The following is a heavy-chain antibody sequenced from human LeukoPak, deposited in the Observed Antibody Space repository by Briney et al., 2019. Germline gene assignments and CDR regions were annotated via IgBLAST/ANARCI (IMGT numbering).Heavy chain of an antibody. J-gene: IGHJ2*01. V-gene: IGHV3-20*01. CDR2: ITWNGGST. CDR3: ARVPRGRWSALYWYFDL. Sequence: GGSLRLSCAASGFTFDDHGVAWVRRAPGKGLEWVSGITWNGGSTGYADSVKGRFTISRDNAKNSLSLRMNSLRAEDTAFYHCARVPRGRWSALYWYFDLWGRGTLVSVSS. D-gene: IGHD3-3*01. CDR1: GFTFDDHG.